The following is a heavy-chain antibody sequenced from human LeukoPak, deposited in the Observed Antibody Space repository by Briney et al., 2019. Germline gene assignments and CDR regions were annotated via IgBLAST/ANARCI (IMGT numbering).Heavy chain of an antibody. D-gene: IGHD2-15*01. CDR3: AREGHCSGGSCYLNAFDI. CDR1: GFTFGSYS. Sequence: GGSLRLSCAASGFTFGSYSMNWVRQAPGKGLEWVSSISSSSSYIYYADSVKGRFTISRDNAKNSLYLQMNSLRAEDTAVYYCAREGHCSGGSCYLNAFDIWGQGTMVTVSS. J-gene: IGHJ3*02. CDR2: ISSSSSYI. V-gene: IGHV3-21*01.